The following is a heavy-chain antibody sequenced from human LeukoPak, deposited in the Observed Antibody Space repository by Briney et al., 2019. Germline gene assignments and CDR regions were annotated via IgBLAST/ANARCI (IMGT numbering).Heavy chain of an antibody. CDR1: GYTFTGYY. CDR2: INPNSGGT. V-gene: IGHV1-2*02. J-gene: IGHJ3*02. CDR3: TRGYSNEEDAFGI. D-gene: IGHD6-13*01. Sequence: ASVKVSCKASGYTFTGYYMHWVRQAPGQGLEWMGWINPNSGGTNYAQKFQGRVTMTRDTPISTAYMELSRLRSDDTAVYYCTRGYSNEEDAFGIWGQGTMVTVSS.